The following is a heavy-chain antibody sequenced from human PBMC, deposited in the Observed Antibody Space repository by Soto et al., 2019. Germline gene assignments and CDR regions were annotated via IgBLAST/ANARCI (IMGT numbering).Heavy chain of an antibody. Sequence: EVQLVESGGGLVQPGRSLRLSCAASGFTFDDYVMHWVRQAPGKGLEWVSGMSWNSGSIGYADSVKGRFTISRDNAKNSLYLQMNCLRAEDTALYYCAKARAGGVTGYYNWFDPWGQGTLVTVSS. CDR3: AKARAGGVTGYYNWFDP. V-gene: IGHV3-9*01. CDR2: MSWNSGSI. CDR1: GFTFDDYV. D-gene: IGHD3-9*01. J-gene: IGHJ5*02.